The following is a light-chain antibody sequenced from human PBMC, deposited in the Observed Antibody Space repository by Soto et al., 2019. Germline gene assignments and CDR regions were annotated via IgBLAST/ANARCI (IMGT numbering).Light chain of an antibody. CDR1: QNIRNW. CDR3: QKNYSSPSIT. V-gene: IGKV1-5*01. CDR2: DAS. Sequence: DIQMTQSPSTLSASVGDSVTITCRASQNIRNWLAWYQQKPGKAPKLLIYDASNLDSGVPSRFSGSGSGTEFTLSISSLQPEDFATYYCQKNYSSPSITFGQGTRLEIK. J-gene: IGKJ5*01.